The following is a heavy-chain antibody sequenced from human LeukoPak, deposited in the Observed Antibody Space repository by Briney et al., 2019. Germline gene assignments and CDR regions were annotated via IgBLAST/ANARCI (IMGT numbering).Heavy chain of an antibody. Sequence: GGSLRLSCAASGFTFSSYGMHWVRQAPGKGLEWVAVISYDGSNKYYADSVKGRFTISRDNSKNTLYLQMNSLRAEDTAVYYCAKGGLSELYCSGGSCYSTLDYWGQGTLVTVSS. CDR3: AKGGLSELYCSGGSCYSTLDY. CDR1: GFTFSSYG. V-gene: IGHV3-30*18. J-gene: IGHJ4*02. D-gene: IGHD2-15*01. CDR2: ISYDGSNK.